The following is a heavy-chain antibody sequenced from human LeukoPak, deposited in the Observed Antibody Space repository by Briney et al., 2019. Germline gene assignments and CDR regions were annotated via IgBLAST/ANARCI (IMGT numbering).Heavy chain of an antibody. CDR2: IKEDGSED. Sequence: GGSLRLSCAASGFTFSRAWMSWVRQAPGKGLEWVANIKEDGSEDYYADSVKGRFAISKDNAKNSLYLQMNNLRAEDTAMYYYARDADGYEDWGQGTLVIVSS. V-gene: IGHV3-7*01. CDR3: ARDADGYED. J-gene: IGHJ4*02. D-gene: IGHD5-24*01. CDR1: GFTFSRAW.